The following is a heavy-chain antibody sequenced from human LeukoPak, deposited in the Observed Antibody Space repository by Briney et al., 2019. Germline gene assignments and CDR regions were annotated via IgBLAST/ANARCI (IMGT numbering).Heavy chain of an antibody. V-gene: IGHV3-30*18. CDR3: AKVPGLQYSDWLSGAFDI. Sequence: GGSLRLSCAASGXTFSSYGMHWVRQPPGKGLECIAAISFDGSERYYAESVRGRFTISRDNSKNTLYLQMTSLRAEDSAVYYCAKVPGLQYSDWLSGAFDIWGQGTTVTVSS. J-gene: IGHJ3*02. CDR1: GXTFSSYG. D-gene: IGHD3-9*01. CDR2: ISFDGSER.